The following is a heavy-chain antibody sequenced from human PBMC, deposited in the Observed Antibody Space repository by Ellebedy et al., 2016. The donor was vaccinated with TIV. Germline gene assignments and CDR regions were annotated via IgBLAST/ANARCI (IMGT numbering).Heavy chain of an antibody. V-gene: IGHV3-23*01. CDR2: LSGSGSYT. Sequence: GESLKISXAASGFTFSSYSMNWVRQAPGKGLEWVSGLSGSGSYTYYAESVKGRFTISRDNSENMLYLQMNSLRAEDTAVYYCAKDSFGDNVGYYFDSWGQGTLVTVSS. CDR3: AKDSFGDNVGYYFDS. CDR1: GFTFSSYS. J-gene: IGHJ4*02. D-gene: IGHD4-17*01.